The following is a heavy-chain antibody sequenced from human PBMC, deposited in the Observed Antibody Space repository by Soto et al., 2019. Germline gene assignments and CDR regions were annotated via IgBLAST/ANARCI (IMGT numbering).Heavy chain of an antibody. CDR1: GGSISSTTYY. Sequence: SETLSLTCTVSGGSISSTTYYWGWIRQPPGKGLEWIGSIYDSGSTYYNPSLRSRVTISVDTSKNQFSLKLSSVTATDTAVYYCARRYIVASYYFDCWGQGTLVTVSS. CDR3: ARRYIVASYYFDC. D-gene: IGHD2-21*01. CDR2: IYDSGST. J-gene: IGHJ4*02. V-gene: IGHV4-39*01.